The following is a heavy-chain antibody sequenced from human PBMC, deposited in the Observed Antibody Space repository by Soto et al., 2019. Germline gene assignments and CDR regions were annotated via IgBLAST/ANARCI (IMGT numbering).Heavy chain of an antibody. CDR3: AKDESGAADI. CDR2: VYSSGRA. V-gene: IGHV4-4*07. CDR1: GGSMNGFY. Sequence: QVQLQESGPGLVEPSETLSLTCTVSGGSMNGFYWNWIRQPAGGGLEWIGRVYSSGRADYIPSLKSRITMSVDTSKNQFYLNLRFVTAADTAVYFCAKDESGAADIWGHGTMVTVS. J-gene: IGHJ3*02. D-gene: IGHD7-27*01.